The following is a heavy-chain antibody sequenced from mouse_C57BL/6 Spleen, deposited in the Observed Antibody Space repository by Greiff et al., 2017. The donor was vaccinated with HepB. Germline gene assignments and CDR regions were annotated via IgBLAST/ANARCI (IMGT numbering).Heavy chain of an antibody. CDR3: ARSFYDYDDAWFAY. CDR1: GYTFTDYY. Sequence: EVQLQQSGPELVKPGASVKISCKASGYTFTDYYMNWVQQSHGKSLEWIGDINPNNGGTSYNQKFKGKATVTVDKSSSTAYMELRSLTSEDSAGYYCARSFYDYDDAWFAYWGQGTLVTVSA. D-gene: IGHD2-4*01. CDR2: INPNNGGT. V-gene: IGHV1-26*01. J-gene: IGHJ3*01.